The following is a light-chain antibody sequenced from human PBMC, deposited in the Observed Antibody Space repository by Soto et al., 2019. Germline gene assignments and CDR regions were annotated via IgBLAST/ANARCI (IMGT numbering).Light chain of an antibody. CDR3: MQYDEWPLS. J-gene: IGKJ4*01. V-gene: IGKV3-15*01. CDR1: QNVKTR. Sequence: EKVMTQSPATLSVSPGERATLSCRASQNVKTRLACYQQKPGQAPSLLIYDAFTRASCIPARFSGSASGTGFTLTISSLQSEDFAFYSCMQYDEWPLSFGGGTKVEIK. CDR2: DAF.